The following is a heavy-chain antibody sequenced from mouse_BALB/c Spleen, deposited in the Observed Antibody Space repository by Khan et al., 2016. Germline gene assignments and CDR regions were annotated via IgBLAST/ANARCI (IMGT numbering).Heavy chain of an antibody. CDR3: ARYYYGSSYGFAY. J-gene: IGHJ3*01. Sequence: QIQLVQSGPELKKPGETVKISCKASGYTFTDYSMHWVKQAPGKGLKWMGWINTETGEPTYADDFKGRFAFSLETSASTAYLQINNLKNEDTATYFCARYYYGSSYGFAYWGQGTLVTVSA. CDR1: GYTFTDYS. CDR2: INTETGEP. V-gene: IGHV9-2-1*01. D-gene: IGHD1-1*01.